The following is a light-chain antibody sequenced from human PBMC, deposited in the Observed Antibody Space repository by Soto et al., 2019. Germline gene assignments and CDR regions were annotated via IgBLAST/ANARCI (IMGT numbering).Light chain of an antibody. Sequence: QSALTQPASVSGSPGQSITISCTGTSGDIGAYNYVSWYQQHPGKAPKLMIYEVGNRPSGLSNRFSGSKSGNTASLTISGLQAEDEADYFCSSYTSSSTLYVFGTGTKLTVL. CDR1: SGDIGAYNY. CDR3: SSYTSSSTLYV. V-gene: IGLV2-14*01. CDR2: EVG. J-gene: IGLJ1*01.